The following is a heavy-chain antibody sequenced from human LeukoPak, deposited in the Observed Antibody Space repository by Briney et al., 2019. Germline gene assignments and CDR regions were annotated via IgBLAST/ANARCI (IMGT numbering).Heavy chain of an antibody. CDR1: GGSISSYY. D-gene: IGHD3-10*01. V-gene: IGHV4-59*01. CDR3: ARVDGSGTIDY. CDR2: IYYSGSI. J-gene: IGHJ4*02. Sequence: KPSETLSLTCTVSGGSISSYYWSWIRQPPGKGLEWIGYIYYSGSINYNPSLKSRVTISVDTSQNPSALKLSSVTAADTAVYYCARVDGSGTIDYWGQGTLVTVSS.